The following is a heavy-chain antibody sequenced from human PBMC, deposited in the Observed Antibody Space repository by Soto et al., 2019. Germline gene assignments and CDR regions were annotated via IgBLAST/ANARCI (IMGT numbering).Heavy chain of an antibody. D-gene: IGHD3-22*01. CDR3: DTAQNDSGGYSDS. CDR1: GFNFSSYG. CDR2: IWNDGSNE. Sequence: GGSLRLSCEASGFNFSSYGIHWVRQAPGKGLEWVAIIWNDGSNEYYADSVRGRFTISRDNSKNTVYLQVSKLRAEDTAVYFCDTAQNDSGGYSDSWGQGTLVTVSS. V-gene: IGHV3-33*01. J-gene: IGHJ4*02.